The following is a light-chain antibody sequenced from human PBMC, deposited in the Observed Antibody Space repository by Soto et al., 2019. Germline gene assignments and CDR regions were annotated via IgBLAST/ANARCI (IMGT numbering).Light chain of an antibody. CDR1: QSVRCN. CDR3: RQENNWPPA. J-gene: IGKJ2*01. Sequence: EIVMTQSQATLSVSPGERATLSCRSSQSVRCNLAWYQQKPGQAPRLLIYGASTRATGIPARFSGSGSGTKFTLTISSLQAEDFAIYYCRQENNWPPAFGQGTKLEIK. V-gene: IGKV3-15*01. CDR2: GAS.